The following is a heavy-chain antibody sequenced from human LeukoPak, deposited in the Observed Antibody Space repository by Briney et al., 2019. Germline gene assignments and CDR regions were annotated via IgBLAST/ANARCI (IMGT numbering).Heavy chain of an antibody. Sequence: ASETLSLTCTVSGGSISSYYWSWIRQPPGKGLEWIGYIYYSGSTNYNPSLKSRVTISVDTSKNQFSLKLSSVTAADTAVYYCATANLIAARPGVYWFDPWGQGTLVTVSS. V-gene: IGHV4-59*01. CDR1: GGSISSYY. CDR2: IYYSGST. D-gene: IGHD6-6*01. J-gene: IGHJ5*02. CDR3: ATANLIAARPGVYWFDP.